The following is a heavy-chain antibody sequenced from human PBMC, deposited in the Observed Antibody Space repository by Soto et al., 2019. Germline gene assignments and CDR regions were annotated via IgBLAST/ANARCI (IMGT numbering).Heavy chain of an antibody. V-gene: IGHV3-15*01. CDR3: NTDQAYYYDSSGYFDY. D-gene: IGHD3-22*01. J-gene: IGHJ4*02. Sequence: EVQLVESGGGLVKPGGSLRLSCAASGFTFSNAWMSWVRQAPGKGLEWVGRIKSKTDGGTTDYAAPVNGRFTISRDDSKNTLYLQMNSLKTEDTAVYYCNTDQAYYYDSSGYFDYWGQGTLVTVSS. CDR2: IKSKTDGGTT. CDR1: GFTFSNAW.